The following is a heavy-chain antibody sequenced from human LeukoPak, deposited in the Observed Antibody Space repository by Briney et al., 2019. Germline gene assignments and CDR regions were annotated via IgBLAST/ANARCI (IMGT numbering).Heavy chain of an antibody. Sequence: GRSLRLSCAASGFTFDDYAMHWVRQAPGKGLEWVSGISWNSGSIGYADSVKGRFTISRDNAKNSLYLQMNSLRAEDTALYYCAKGYGVYYYYMDVWGKGTTVTISS. J-gene: IGHJ6*03. CDR1: GFTFDDYA. CDR2: ISWNSGSI. V-gene: IGHV3-9*01. CDR3: AKGYGVYYYYMDV. D-gene: IGHD2-15*01.